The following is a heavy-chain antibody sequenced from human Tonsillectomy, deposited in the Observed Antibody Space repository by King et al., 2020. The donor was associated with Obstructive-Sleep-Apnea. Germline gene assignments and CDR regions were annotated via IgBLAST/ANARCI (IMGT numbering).Heavy chain of an antibody. V-gene: IGHV4-4*02. Sequence: VQLQESGPGLLKPSGTLSLTCAVSGGSIGTNNWWSWVRQPPGRGLEWVAGIYHIGTTNYNPSFKSRVTISVDKSKNQFSLKLTSVTAADTAVYYCARDRVRGVFHYWGQGTLVTVSS. J-gene: IGHJ4*02. CDR2: IYHIGTT. CDR3: ARDRVRGVFHY. D-gene: IGHD3-10*01. CDR1: GGSIGTNNW.